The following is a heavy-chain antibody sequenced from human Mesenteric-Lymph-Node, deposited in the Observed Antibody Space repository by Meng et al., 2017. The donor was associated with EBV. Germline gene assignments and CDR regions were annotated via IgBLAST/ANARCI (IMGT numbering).Heavy chain of an antibody. Sequence: GQLQESGPGLGRLSGARSLTCAVSGGSISRSNWWSWVRQPPGKGLEWIGEIYHSGSTNYNPSLKSRVTISVDKSKNQFSLKLSSVTAADTAVYYCARTLSIAAAPFDYWGQGTLVTVSS. D-gene: IGHD6-13*01. CDR1: GGSISRSNW. CDR2: IYHSGST. CDR3: ARTLSIAAAPFDY. J-gene: IGHJ4*02. V-gene: IGHV4-4*02.